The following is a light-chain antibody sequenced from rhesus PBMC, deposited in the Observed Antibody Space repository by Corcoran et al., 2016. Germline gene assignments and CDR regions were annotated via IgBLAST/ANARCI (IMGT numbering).Light chain of an antibody. Sequence: PGERATLSCRASQSVSTNLAWYHQKPGQAPKLLIHGASKRATGTPDSFSGSGSGTDFTRTISSLEPENVGVYYCQQDYAWPLTFGGGTKVELK. CDR2: GAS. CDR1: QSVSTN. CDR3: QQDYAWPLT. V-gene: IGKV3-35*01. J-gene: IGKJ4*01.